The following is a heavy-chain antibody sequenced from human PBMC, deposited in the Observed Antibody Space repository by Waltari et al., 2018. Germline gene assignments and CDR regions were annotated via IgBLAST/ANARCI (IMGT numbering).Heavy chain of an antibody. D-gene: IGHD3-22*01. J-gene: IGHJ4*02. CDR1: GYTFTSYA. CDR2: INAGNGNT. V-gene: IGHV1-3*01. Sequence: QVQLVQSGAEVKKPGASVKVSCKASGYTFTSYAMHWVRQAPGQRLEWMGWINAGNGNTKYSQKFQGRVTSTRDTSASTAYMELSSLRSEDTAVYYCARRAYYYDINSSGYYFDYWGQGTLVTVSS. CDR3: ARRAYYYDINSSGYYFDY.